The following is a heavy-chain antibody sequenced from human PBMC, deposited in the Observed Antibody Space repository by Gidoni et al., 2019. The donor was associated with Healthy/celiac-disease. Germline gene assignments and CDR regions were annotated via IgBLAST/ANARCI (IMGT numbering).Heavy chain of an antibody. Sequence: QVQLVESGGGVVQPGRSLRLSCAASGFTFSSYGMHWVRQATGKGLEWVAVIWYDGSNKYYADSVKGRFTISRDNSKNTLYLQMNSLRAEDTAVYYCARGRDYGGNLAYWGQGTLVTVSS. CDR3: ARGRDYGGNLAY. V-gene: IGHV3-33*01. CDR1: GFTFSSYG. CDR2: IWYDGSNK. J-gene: IGHJ4*02. D-gene: IGHD4-17*01.